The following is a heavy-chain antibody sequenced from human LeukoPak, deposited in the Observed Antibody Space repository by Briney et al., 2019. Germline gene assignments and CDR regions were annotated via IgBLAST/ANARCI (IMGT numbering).Heavy chain of an antibody. CDR1: GGSFSGYY. J-gene: IGHJ5*02. D-gene: IGHD3-3*01. CDR3: ARGGSITIFGVVIHNWFDP. CDR2: INHSGST. Sequence: SETLSFTCAVYGGSFSGYYWSWIRQPPGKGLEWIGEINHSGSTNYNPSLKSRVTISVDTSKNQFSLKLSSVTAADTAVYYCARGGSITIFGVVIHNWFDPWGQGTLVTVSS. V-gene: IGHV4-34*01.